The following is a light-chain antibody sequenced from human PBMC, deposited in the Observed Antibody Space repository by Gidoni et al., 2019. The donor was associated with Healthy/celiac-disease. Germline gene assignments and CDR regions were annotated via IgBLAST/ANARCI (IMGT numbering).Light chain of an antibody. V-gene: IGKV3-20*01. Sequence: PGTLSLSPGERATLSCRASQSVSSSYLAWYQQKPGQAPRLLIYGASSRATGIPDRFSGSGSGTDFTLTISRLEPEDFAVYYCQQYGSSRNTFXQXTKLEIK. CDR3: QQYGSSRNT. CDR1: QSVSSSY. J-gene: IGKJ2*01. CDR2: GAS.